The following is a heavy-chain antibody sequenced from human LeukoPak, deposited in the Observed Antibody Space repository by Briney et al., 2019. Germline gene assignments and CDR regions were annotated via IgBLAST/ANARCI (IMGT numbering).Heavy chain of an antibody. D-gene: IGHD3-16*01. Sequence: AGESLKISCKGSGYSFTSYWIGWVRQLPGKGLEWMGIIYPGDSDTRYSPSFQGQVTISADKSISTAYLQWSSLKASDTAMYYCARLSAAERLVAFDIWGQGTMVTVSS. CDR2: IYPGDSDT. J-gene: IGHJ3*02. V-gene: IGHV5-51*01. CDR3: ARLSAAERLVAFDI. CDR1: GYSFTSYW.